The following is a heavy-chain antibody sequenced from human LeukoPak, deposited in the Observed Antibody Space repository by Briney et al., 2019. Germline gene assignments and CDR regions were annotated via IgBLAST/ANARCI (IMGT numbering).Heavy chain of an antibody. CDR2: MNPNSGNT. CDR3: ARWHTSNYYYYMDV. J-gene: IGHJ6*03. Sequence: ASVKVSCKASGYTFTSYDINWVRQATGQGLEWMGWMNPNSGNTGYAQKFQGRVNMTRNTSISTAYMELSSLRSEDTAVYYCARWHTSNYYYYMDVWGKGTTVTVSS. V-gene: IGHV1-8*01. CDR1: GYTFTSYD. D-gene: IGHD2-21*01.